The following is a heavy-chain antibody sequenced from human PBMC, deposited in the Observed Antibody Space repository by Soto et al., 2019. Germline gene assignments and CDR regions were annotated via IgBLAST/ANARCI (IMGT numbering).Heavy chain of an antibody. J-gene: IGHJ4*02. CDR3: ASSDVTTVDY. V-gene: IGHV1-69*02. D-gene: IGHD4-17*01. CDR1: GGTFSSYT. CDR2: IIPILGIA. Sequence: QVQLVQSGAEVKKPGSSVKVSCKAAGGTFSSYTISWVRQAPGQGLEWIGRIIPILGIANYAQKFQGRVTITADKSTRTAYRELSSLRSEDTAVYYCASSDVTTVDYLGQGTLVTFSS.